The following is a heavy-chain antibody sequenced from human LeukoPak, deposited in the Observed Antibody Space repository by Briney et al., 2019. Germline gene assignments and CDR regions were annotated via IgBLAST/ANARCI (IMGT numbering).Heavy chain of an antibody. CDR2: IYYSGST. V-gene: IGHV4-59*01. J-gene: IGHJ5*02. Sequence: SETLSLTCTVSGDSISNSYWSWIRQPPGEALEWLGYIYYSGSTNYNPSLKSRVTISVDTSKNHFSLKLSSVTAADTAVYYCAREGVILWFGELYSWFDPLGQGTRVTVSS. D-gene: IGHD3-10*01. CDR1: GDSISNSY. CDR3: AREGVILWFGELYSWFDP.